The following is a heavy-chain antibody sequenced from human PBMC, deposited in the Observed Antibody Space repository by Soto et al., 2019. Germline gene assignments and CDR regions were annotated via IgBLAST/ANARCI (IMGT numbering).Heavy chain of an antibody. Sequence: QVQLVQSGAEVKKPGASVKVSCKASGYTFTSYAMHWVRQAPGQRLEWMGWINAGNGNTKYSQKFQGRVTITRDTSVSTAYMELSSLRSEDTAVYYCAGGYPIFGVAARGDWFDPWGQEPLVTVSS. CDR1: GYTFTSYA. CDR2: INAGNGNT. J-gene: IGHJ5*02. CDR3: AGGYPIFGVAARGDWFDP. D-gene: IGHD3-3*01. V-gene: IGHV1-3*01.